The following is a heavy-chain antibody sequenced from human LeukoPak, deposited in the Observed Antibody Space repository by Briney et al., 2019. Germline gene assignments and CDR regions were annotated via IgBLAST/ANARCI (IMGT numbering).Heavy chain of an antibody. J-gene: IGHJ4*02. Sequence: GGSLRLSCTTSGFTFGDDAMTWVRQAPGKGLEWVSLIRNKAYDETVEYAASVNGRFVISRDESKRSAYLEMNSLKDEDTGVXXXXXXXXXXSAGYYVVNWGQGTLVTVSS. CDR1: GFTFGDDA. D-gene: IGHD3-10*02. V-gene: IGHV3-49*04. CDR3: XXXXXXXSAGYYVVN. CDR2: IRNKAYDETV.